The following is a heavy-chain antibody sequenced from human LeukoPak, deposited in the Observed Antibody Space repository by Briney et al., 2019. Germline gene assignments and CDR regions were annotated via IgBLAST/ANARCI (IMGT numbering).Heavy chain of an antibody. CDR1: GGSISSYY. CDR2: ISTSGST. J-gene: IGHJ3*02. Sequence: SETLSLTCTVSGGSISSYYWSWIRQPAGKGLESIRHISTSGSTNYNPSLKSRVTMSVDTSKNQFSLKLSSVTAADTAVYYCAKSNGYGLVDIWGQGTMVTVSS. D-gene: IGHD3-10*01. V-gene: IGHV4-4*07. CDR3: AKSNGYGLVDI.